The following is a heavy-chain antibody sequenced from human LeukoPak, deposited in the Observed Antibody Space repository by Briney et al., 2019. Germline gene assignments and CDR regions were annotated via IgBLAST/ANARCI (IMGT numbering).Heavy chain of an antibody. CDR1: GFTFSSYG. CDR3: AKDPYGDYVSGNWFDP. J-gene: IGHJ5*02. CDR2: ISYDGSNK. V-gene: IGHV3-30*18. Sequence: GGSLRLSCAAPGFTFSSYGMHWVRQAPDKGLEWVAVISYDGSNKYYADSVKGRFTISRDNSKNTLYLQMNSLRAEDTAVYYCAKDPYGDYVSGNWFDPWGQGTLVTVSS. D-gene: IGHD4-17*01.